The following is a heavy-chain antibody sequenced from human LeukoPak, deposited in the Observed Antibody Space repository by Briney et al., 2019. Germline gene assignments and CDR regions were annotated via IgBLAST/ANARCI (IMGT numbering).Heavy chain of an antibody. Sequence: GGSLRLSCVASGFTFSSYAMSWVRQAPGKGLEWVSAISGSGGRTYYADSVKGRFTISRDNSKNTLYLQMNSLRAEDTAVYYCAKSITMIVVAMAAWGQGTLVTVSS. D-gene: IGHD3-22*01. CDR2: ISGSGGRT. J-gene: IGHJ5*02. V-gene: IGHV3-23*01. CDR3: AKSITMIVVAMAA. CDR1: GFTFSSYA.